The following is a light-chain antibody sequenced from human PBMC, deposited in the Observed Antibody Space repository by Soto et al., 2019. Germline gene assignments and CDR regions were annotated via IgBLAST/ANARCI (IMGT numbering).Light chain of an antibody. J-gene: IGKJ1*01. CDR1: QTVDTW. CDR3: QQYNNDPRT. V-gene: IGKV1-5*03. Sequence: DIQMTQFPSTLPASVGDTVTITCRASQTVDTWLAWYQQKPGKAPSLLIYRASSLESGVPSRFSGSGSGTEFTLTIRSLQPDDFASYYCQQYNNDPRTFGQGTKVEVK. CDR2: RAS.